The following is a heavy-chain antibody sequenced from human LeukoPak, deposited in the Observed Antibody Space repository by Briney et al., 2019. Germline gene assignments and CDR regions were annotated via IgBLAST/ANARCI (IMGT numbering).Heavy chain of an antibody. CDR1: GGSISSYY. D-gene: IGHD3-16*02. CDR3: ARDYRGFTPGWFDD. CDR2: VYDSGST. V-gene: IGHV4-59*01. Sequence: PSETLSHTCTVSGGSISSYYWSWLRQPPGKGLEWIGLVYDSGSTDYNPSLRRRITMSVDTSRNQFSLTLSSVTAADTAVYFCARDYRGFTPGWFDDWGQGTLVTVSS. J-gene: IGHJ4*02.